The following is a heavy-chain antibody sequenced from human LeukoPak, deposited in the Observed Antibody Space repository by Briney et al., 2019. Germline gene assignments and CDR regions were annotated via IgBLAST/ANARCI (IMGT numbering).Heavy chain of an antibody. J-gene: IGHJ4*02. CDR3: ARVSATVDWYFAY. V-gene: IGHV3-48*01. CDR1: GFIFSSYS. D-gene: IGHD4-17*01. Sequence: GGSLRLSCAASGFIFSSYSMNWVRQAPGKGLEWVSYIGSSSSPIYYADSVKGRFTISRDNAKNSLYLQMNSLRAEDTAVYYCARVSATVDWYFAYWGQGTLVTVSS. CDR2: IGSSSSPI.